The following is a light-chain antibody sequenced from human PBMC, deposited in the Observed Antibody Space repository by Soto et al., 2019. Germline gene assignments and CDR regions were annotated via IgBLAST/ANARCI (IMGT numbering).Light chain of an antibody. CDR2: AAS. Sequence: AIELTQSQSSLSVSLGDTVTISCRASQDISCDLGCYQQKPGKAPKLLIYAASNLHSEVPSRFSGSGSGTDFSITISSLQPEDFASYYCHQDYTYPWTFGQGTKVEIK. J-gene: IGKJ1*01. CDR3: HQDYTYPWT. V-gene: IGKV1-6*01. CDR1: QDISCD.